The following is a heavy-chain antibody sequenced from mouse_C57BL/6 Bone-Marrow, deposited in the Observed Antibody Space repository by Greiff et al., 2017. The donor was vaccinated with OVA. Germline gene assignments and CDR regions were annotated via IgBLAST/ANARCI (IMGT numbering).Heavy chain of an antibody. CDR2: IYPSDSET. CDR1: GYTFTSYW. J-gene: IGHJ1*03. V-gene: IGHV1-61*01. Sequence: QVQLQQPGAELVRPGSSVKLSCKASGYTFTSYWMDWVKQRPGQGLEWIGNIYPSDSETHYNQKFKDKATLTVDKSSSTAYMQLSSLTSEDSAVYYCARCWDGYWYFDVWGTGTTVTVSS. CDR3: ARCWDGYWYFDV. D-gene: IGHD2-3*01.